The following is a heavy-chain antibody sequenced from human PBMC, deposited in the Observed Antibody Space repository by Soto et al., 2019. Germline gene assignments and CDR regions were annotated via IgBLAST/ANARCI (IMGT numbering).Heavy chain of an antibody. D-gene: IGHD2-15*01. CDR1: GFSLSNARMG. V-gene: IGHV2-26*01. CDR2: IFSNDEK. J-gene: IGHJ5*02. Sequence: QVTLKESGPVLVKPTETLTLTCTVSGFSLSNARMGVSWIRQPPGKALEWLAHIFSNDEKSYSTSLKSRLTISKDTSKSQVVLTMTNMDPVDTATYYCARSGGYCSGGSCYSDTYWFDPWGQGTLVTVSS. CDR3: ARSGGYCSGGSCYSDTYWFDP.